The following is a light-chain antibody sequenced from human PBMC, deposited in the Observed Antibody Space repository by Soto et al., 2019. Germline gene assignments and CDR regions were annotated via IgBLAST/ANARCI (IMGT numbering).Light chain of an antibody. Sequence: QSVLTQPPSVSGAPGQRVTISCTGSSSNIGAGYYVHWYQQLPGTAPKLLIYGNSNRPSGVPDRFSGSKSGTSASLAITGLQAEDEADYYCQSYDSSLSGSGVFGGGTKLTVL. J-gene: IGLJ2*01. V-gene: IGLV1-40*01. CDR3: QSYDSSLSGSGV. CDR1: SSNIGAGYY. CDR2: GNS.